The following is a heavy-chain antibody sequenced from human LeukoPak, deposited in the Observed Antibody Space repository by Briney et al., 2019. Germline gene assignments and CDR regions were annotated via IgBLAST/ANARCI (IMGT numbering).Heavy chain of an antibody. CDR2: MNPNSGNT. V-gene: IGHV1-8*03. CDR3: ATYCSSTSCPYNWFDP. CDR1: GYTFTSYD. Sequence: ASVKVSCXASGYTFTSYDIDWVRLATGQGLEWMGWMNPNSGNTGYAQKFQGRVTITRNTSISTAYMELSSLRSEDTAVYYCATYCSSTSCPYNWFDPWGQGTLVTVSS. D-gene: IGHD2-2*01. J-gene: IGHJ5*02.